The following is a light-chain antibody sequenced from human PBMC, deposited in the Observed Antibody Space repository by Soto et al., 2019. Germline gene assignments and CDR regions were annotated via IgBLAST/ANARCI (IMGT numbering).Light chain of an antibody. V-gene: IGKV1-9*01. J-gene: IGKJ1*01. CDR2: GAS. CDR1: QDITNY. CDR3: QQYSSFSRP. Sequence: DIQLTHSPAFLNASLADRVTITGLASQDITNYLAWYLQKPGKAPKLLIYGASTLQSGVPSRFSGSGSGTEFSLTISSLQPDDFATFYCQQYSSFSRPFGQGTKV.